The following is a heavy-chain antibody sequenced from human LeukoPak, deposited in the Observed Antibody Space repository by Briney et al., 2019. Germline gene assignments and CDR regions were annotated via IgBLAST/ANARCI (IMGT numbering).Heavy chain of an antibody. D-gene: IGHD3-10*01. V-gene: IGHV3-48*03. J-gene: IGHJ6*04. CDR2: ISSSGSTI. CDR3: ARDGGAYYYGSGSYYNLYYYYGMDV. CDR1: GFTFSSYE. Sequence: PGGSLRLSCAASGFTFSSYEMNWVRQAPGKGLEWVSYISSSGSTIYYADSVKGRFTISRDNAKNSLYLQMNSLRAEDTAVYYCARDGGAYYYGSGSYYNLYYYYGMDVWGKGTTVTVSS.